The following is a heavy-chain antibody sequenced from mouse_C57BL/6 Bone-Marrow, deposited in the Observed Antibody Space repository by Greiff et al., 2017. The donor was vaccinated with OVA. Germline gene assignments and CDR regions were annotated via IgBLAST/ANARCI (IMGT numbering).Heavy chain of an antibody. CDR3: ARRWLLHAWFAY. CDR2: ISSGSSTI. V-gene: IGHV5-17*01. D-gene: IGHD2-3*01. CDR1: GFTFSDYG. J-gene: IGHJ3*01. Sequence: DVKLVESGGGLVKPGGSLKLSCAASGFTFSDYGMHWVRQAPEKGLEWVAYISSGSSTIYYADTVKGRFTISRDNAKNTLFLQMTSLRSEDTAMYYCARRWLLHAWFAYWGQGTLVTVSA.